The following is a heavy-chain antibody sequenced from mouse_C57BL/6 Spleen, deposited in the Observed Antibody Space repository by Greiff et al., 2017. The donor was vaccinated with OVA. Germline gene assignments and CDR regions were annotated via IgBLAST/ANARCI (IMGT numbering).Heavy chain of an antibody. D-gene: IGHD1-1*01. CDR2: ILPGSGST. CDR1: GYTFTGYW. Sequence: QVQLQQSGAELMKPGASVKLSCKATGYTFTGYWIEWVKQRPGHGLEWIGEILPGSGSTNYNEKFKGKATLTEDTSSNTAYMQLSSLTTEDSAVYYCAAEDYGRSHWYFDVWGTGTTVTVSS. V-gene: IGHV1-9*01. CDR3: AAEDYGRSHWYFDV. J-gene: IGHJ1*03.